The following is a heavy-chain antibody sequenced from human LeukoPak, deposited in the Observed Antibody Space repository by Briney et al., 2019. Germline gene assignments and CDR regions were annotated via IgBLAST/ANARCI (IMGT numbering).Heavy chain of an antibody. J-gene: IGHJ5*02. CDR2: IIPILGIA. V-gene: IGHV1-69*02. Sequence: SVKVSCKASGGTFSSYTISWVRQAPGQGLEWMRRIIPILGIANYAQKFQGRVTITADKSTSTAYMELSSLRSEDTAVYYCARGIQLERRGDWFDPWGEGTLVTVSS. CDR1: GGTFSSYT. CDR3: ARGIQLERRGDWFDP. D-gene: IGHD1-1*01.